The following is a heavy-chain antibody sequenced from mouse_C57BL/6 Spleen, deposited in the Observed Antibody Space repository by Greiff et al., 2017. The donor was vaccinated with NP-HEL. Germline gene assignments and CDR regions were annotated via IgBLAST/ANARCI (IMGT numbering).Heavy chain of an antibody. CDR1: GYTFTSYW. Sequence: VQLQQPGAELVRPGSSVKLSCKASGYTFTSYWMHWVKQRPIQGLEWIGNIDPSDSETHYNQKFKDKATLTVDKSSSTAYMQLSSLTSEDSAVYYCARFITTVGYFDVWGTGTTVTVSS. D-gene: IGHD1-1*01. J-gene: IGHJ1*03. CDR3: ARFITTVGYFDV. CDR2: IDPSDSET. V-gene: IGHV1-52*01.